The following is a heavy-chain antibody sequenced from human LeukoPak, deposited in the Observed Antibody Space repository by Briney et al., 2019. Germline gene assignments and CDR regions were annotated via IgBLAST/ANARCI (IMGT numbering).Heavy chain of an antibody. J-gene: IGHJ6*02. CDR2: VSGSGGST. CDR3: AKEQKPMYYDFWSGTYYYYGMDV. CDR1: GFTFSSYA. Sequence: PGGSLRLSCAASGFTFSSYAVNWVRQAPGKGLGWVSTVSGSGGSTYYADSVKGRFTISRDNSKNTLYLQMNSLRAEDTAVYYCAKEQKPMYYDFWSGTYYYYGMDVWGQGTTVTVSS. D-gene: IGHD3-3*01. V-gene: IGHV3-23*01.